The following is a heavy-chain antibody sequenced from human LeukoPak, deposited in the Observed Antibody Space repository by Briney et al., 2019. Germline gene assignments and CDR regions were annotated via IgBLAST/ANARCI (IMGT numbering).Heavy chain of an antibody. CDR2: IRSKAYGGTT. Sequence: GGSLRLSCAASGFTFSSYGMHWVRQAPGKGLEWVGFIRSKAYGGTTEYAASVKGRSTISRDDSKSIAYLQMNSLKTEDTAVYYYTRDQDCSGGSCYGRFDYWGQGTLVTVSS. CDR3: TRDQDCSGGSCYGRFDY. V-gene: IGHV3-49*04. D-gene: IGHD2-15*01. J-gene: IGHJ4*02. CDR1: GFTFSSYG.